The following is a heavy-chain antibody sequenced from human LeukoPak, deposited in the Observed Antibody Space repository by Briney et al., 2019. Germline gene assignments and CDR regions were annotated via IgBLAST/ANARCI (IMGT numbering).Heavy chain of an antibody. CDR2: ISRGGIS. CDR3: SKKGQANDDGKPD. V-gene: IGHV3-23*01. Sequence: GGSLRLSCAASGFTFSIHDMYWIRQPPGKGLECVSVISRGGISYYADSVKGRFTISRDNSKNTLYLQMNSLRAEDTAVYYCSKKGQANDDGKPDWGQGTLVTVSS. D-gene: IGHD1-1*01. J-gene: IGHJ4*02. CDR1: GFTFSIHD.